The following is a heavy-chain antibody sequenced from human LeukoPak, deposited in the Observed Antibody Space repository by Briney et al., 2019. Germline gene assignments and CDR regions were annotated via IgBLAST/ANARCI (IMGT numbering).Heavy chain of an antibody. J-gene: IGHJ4*02. V-gene: IGHV4-38-2*01. CDR3: ARLNPTGRNFDY. D-gene: IGHD1-1*01. Sequence: SETLSLTCAVSGYSISSGYYWGWIRQPPGKGLEWIGSIYHSGSTYYNPSLKSRVTISVDTSKNQFSLKLSSVTAADTAVYYCARLNPTGRNFDYWGQGTLITVSS. CDR1: GYSISSGYY. CDR2: IYHSGST.